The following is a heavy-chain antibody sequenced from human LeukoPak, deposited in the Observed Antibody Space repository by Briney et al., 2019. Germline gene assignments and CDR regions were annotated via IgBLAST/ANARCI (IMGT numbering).Heavy chain of an antibody. CDR3: ASMGSGSYYNDDY. D-gene: IGHD3-10*01. CDR2: ISGSGGST. CDR1: GFTFSSYA. Sequence: GGSLRLSCAASGFTFSSYAMSWVRQAPGKGLEWVSAISGSGGSTYYADSVKGRFTISRHNSKNTLYLQMNSLRAEDTAVYYCASMGSGSYYNDDYWGQGTLVTVSS. J-gene: IGHJ4*02. V-gene: IGHV3-23*01.